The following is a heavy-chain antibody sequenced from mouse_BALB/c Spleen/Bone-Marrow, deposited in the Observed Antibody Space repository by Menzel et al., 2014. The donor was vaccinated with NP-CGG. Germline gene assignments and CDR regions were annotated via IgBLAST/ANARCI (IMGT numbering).Heavy chain of an antibody. V-gene: IGHV1-54*01. J-gene: IGHJ3*01. CDR2: INPGSGGT. CDR1: GYAFTNYL. D-gene: IGHD2-4*01. CDR3: AREMIKGFAY. Sequence: QVQLQQSGAELVRPGTSVEVSCKASGYAFTNYLIEWVKQRPGQGLEWIGVINPGSGGTNYNEKFKGKATLTADKSSSTAYMQLSSLTSDDSAVYFCAREMIKGFAYWGQGTLVTVSA.